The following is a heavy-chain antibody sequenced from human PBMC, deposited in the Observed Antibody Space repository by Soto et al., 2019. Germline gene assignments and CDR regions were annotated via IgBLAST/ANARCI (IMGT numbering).Heavy chain of an antibody. D-gene: IGHD2-21*02. CDR1: GYSISSGYY. CDR2: IYHSGST. Sequence: TSETLSLTCAVSGYSISSGYYWGWIRQPPGKGLEWIGSIYHSGSTYYNPSLKSRVTISVGTSKNQFSLKLSSVTAADTAVYYCERVGVVTAILDYWGQGTLVTVSS. J-gene: IGHJ4*02. CDR3: ERVGVVTAILDY. V-gene: IGHV4-38-2*01.